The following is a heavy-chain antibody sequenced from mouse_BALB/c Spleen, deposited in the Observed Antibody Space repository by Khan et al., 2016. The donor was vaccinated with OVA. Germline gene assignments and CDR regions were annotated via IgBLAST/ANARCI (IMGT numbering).Heavy chain of an antibody. CDR3: APVSNYYVSFAY. J-gene: IGHJ3*01. CDR1: GYTFTSYD. D-gene: IGHD1-1*01. Sequence: VQLKQSGPELVKPGASVKMSCKASGYTFTSYDMHWVKQKPGLGLEWIGYIYPFNDDTKYNENFKGKATLTSDKSSSTAYMELSSLTSEDSAVYYCAPVSNYYVSFAYWGQGTLVTVSA. V-gene: IGHV1S136*01. CDR2: IYPFNDDT.